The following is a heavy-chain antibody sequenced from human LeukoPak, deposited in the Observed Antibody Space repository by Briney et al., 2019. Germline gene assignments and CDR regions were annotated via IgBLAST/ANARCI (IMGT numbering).Heavy chain of an antibody. D-gene: IGHD2-21*02. CDR1: GGTFSSYA. V-gene: IGHV1-69*04. Sequence: SVKVSCKASGGTFSSYAISWVRQAPGQGPEWMGRIIPILGIANYAQKFQGRVTITADKSTSTAYMELSSLRSEDTAVYYCARDPRGVTATPHYYYYGMDVWGQGTTVTVSS. CDR2: IIPILGIA. CDR3: ARDPRGVTATPHYYYYGMDV. J-gene: IGHJ6*02.